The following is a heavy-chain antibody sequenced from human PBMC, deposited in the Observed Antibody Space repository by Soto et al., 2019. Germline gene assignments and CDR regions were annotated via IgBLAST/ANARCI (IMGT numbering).Heavy chain of an antibody. V-gene: IGHV3-23*01. D-gene: IGHD6-13*01. CDR3: PKAWYEAS. J-gene: IGHJ5*02. CDR2: INTAGTT. CDR1: GFTFTTYA. Sequence: EVQLLESGGGLVQPGGSLRLSCAASGFTFTTYAMTWVRQAPGKGLEWLSAINTAGTTYYADSVKGRFTISRDNAKHTLYLQLNGLRVEDTAVYYCPKAWYEASWGQGTLVTVSS.